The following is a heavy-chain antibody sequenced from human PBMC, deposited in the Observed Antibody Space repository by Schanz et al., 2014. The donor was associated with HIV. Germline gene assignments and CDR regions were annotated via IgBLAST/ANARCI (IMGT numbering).Heavy chain of an antibody. D-gene: IGHD2-15*01. Sequence: QVQLVQSGAEVKKPGASVKVSCKASGYTFIGYYMHWVRQAPGQGLEWMGWINPNSGATNYARKLQGRVTMTRGTSISTAYMELSRLRSDDTAVYYCARGRSGYCSGGSCPYGRYYFDYWGQGTLVTVSS. J-gene: IGHJ4*02. CDR2: INPNSGAT. CDR3: ARGRSGYCSGGSCPYGRYYFDY. V-gene: IGHV1-2*02. CDR1: GYTFIGYY.